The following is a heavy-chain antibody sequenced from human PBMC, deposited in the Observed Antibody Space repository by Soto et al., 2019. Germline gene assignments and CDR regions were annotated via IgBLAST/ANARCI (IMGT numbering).Heavy chain of an antibody. CDR1: GGSFSGYY. V-gene: IGHV4-34*01. J-gene: IGHJ6*02. CDR2: INHSGST. CDR3: ARGLRYYYYGMDV. Sequence: QVQLQQWGAGLLKPSETLSLTCAVYGGSFSGYYWSWIRQPPGKGLEWIGEINHSGSTNYNPTLKSRVTRSVDTSKNQFSLKLSSVTAADTAVYYCARGLRYYYYGMDVWGQGTTVTVSS.